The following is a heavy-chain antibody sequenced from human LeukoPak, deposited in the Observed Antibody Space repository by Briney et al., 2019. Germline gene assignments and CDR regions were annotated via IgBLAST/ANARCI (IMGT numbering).Heavy chain of an antibody. CDR3: AKSKGGLAVAAPFDY. Sequence: GGSLRLSCAASGFTFDDYAMHWVRQAPGKGLEWVSGISWNSGSIGYADSVKGRFTISRDNAKNSLYLQMNSLRAEDTALYYCAKSKGGLAVAAPFDYWGQGTLVTVCS. CDR2: ISWNSGSI. V-gene: IGHV3-9*01. D-gene: IGHD6-19*01. J-gene: IGHJ4*02. CDR1: GFTFDDYA.